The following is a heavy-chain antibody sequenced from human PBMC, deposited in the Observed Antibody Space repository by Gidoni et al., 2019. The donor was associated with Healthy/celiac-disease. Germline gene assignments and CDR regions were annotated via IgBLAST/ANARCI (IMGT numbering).Heavy chain of an antibody. CDR1: GGSISSGDYY. CDR3: ARVKTYYDILTGYRYWYFDL. V-gene: IGHV4-30-4*01. CDR2: IYYSGST. D-gene: IGHD3-9*01. Sequence: QVQLQESGPGLVTPSQTLSLTCTVSGGSISSGDYYWSWIRQPPGKGLEWIGYIYYSGSTYYNPSLKSRVTISVDTSKNQFSLKLSSVTAADTAVYYCARVKTYYDILTGYRYWYFDLWGRGTLVTVSS. J-gene: IGHJ2*01.